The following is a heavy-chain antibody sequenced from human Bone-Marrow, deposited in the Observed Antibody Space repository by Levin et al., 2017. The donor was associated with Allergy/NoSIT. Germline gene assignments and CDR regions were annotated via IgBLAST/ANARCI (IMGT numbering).Heavy chain of an antibody. J-gene: IGHJ4*02. D-gene: IGHD1-14*01. CDR1: GYTFTTYD. CDR2: MSPNSGNT. V-gene: IGHV1-8*01. Sequence: GASVKVSCRASGYTFTTYDINWVRQATGQGLEWLGWMSPNSGNTGYAQKFQGRVTLTRDTSVNTAFMQLSGLQSEDTAVYYCTRNPPNTGTFDAWGQGTLVTVSS. CDR3: TRNPPNTGTFDA.